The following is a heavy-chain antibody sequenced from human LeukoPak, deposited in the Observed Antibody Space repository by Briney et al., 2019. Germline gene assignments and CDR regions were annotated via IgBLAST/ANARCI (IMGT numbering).Heavy chain of an antibody. Sequence: GASVKVSCKASGGTFSSYAISWVRQAPGQGLEWMGGIIPTFGTANYAQKFQGRVTITADKSTSTAYMELSSLRSEDTAVYYCASPALTGDYYYYYGMDVWGQGTTVTVSS. CDR2: IIPTFGTA. CDR1: GGTFSSYA. D-gene: IGHD7-27*01. J-gene: IGHJ6*02. V-gene: IGHV1-69*06. CDR3: ASPALTGDYYYYYGMDV.